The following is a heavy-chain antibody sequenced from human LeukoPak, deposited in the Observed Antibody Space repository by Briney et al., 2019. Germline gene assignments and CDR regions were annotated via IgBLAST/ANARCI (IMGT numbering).Heavy chain of an antibody. CDR2: INHSGST. V-gene: IGHV4-34*01. CDR1: GGSFSGYY. D-gene: IGHD6-19*01. Sequence: PSETLSLTCAVYGGSFSGYYWSWIRQPPGKGLEWIGEINHSGSTNYNPSLKSRVTISVGTSKNQFSLKLSSVTAADTAVYYCARSYSSGWDDYWGQGTLVTVSS. J-gene: IGHJ4*02. CDR3: ARSYSSGWDDY.